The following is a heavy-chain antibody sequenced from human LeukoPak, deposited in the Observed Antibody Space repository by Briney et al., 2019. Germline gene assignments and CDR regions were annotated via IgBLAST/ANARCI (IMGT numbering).Heavy chain of an antibody. Sequence: GGSLRLSCAASGFTASSNYMSWVRQAPGKGLEWVSVIYSGGSTYYADSVKGRFTISRDNSKNTLYLQMNSLRAEDTAVYYCARDWEEQWSDWGQGTLVTVSS. D-gene: IGHD6-19*01. J-gene: IGHJ4*02. CDR1: GFTASSNY. V-gene: IGHV3-66*01. CDR2: IYSGGST. CDR3: ARDWEEQWSD.